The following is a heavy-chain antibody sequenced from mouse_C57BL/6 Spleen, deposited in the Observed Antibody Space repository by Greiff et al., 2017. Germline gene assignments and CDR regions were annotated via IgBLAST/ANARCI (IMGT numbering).Heavy chain of an antibody. CDR1: GFSLTSYA. D-gene: IGHD1-1*01. V-gene: IGHV2-9-1*01. Sequence: VQVVESGPGLVAPSQSLSITCTVSGFSLTSYAISWVRQPPGKGLEWLGVIWTGGGTNYNSALKSRLSISKDNSKSQVFLKMNSLQTDDTARYYCARSGYGSSRYAMDYWGQGTSVTVSS. CDR2: IWTGGGT. J-gene: IGHJ4*01. CDR3: ARSGYGSSRYAMDY.